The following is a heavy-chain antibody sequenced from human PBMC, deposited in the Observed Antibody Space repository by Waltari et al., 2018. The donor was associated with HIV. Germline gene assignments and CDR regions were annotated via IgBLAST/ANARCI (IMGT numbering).Heavy chain of an antibody. CDR1: GYTFTDNY. D-gene: IGHD2-2*01. J-gene: IGHJ6*02. V-gene: IGHV1-2*02. CDR3: ARGGASTTPRDYSYYGLDV. Sequence: QVELVQSGAEVKTPGASVKVSCKASGYTFTDNYIHWVRQAPGHGLEWMGWINPKSGGTKHAQKFQGRVTMTRDTSMSTVYMEVSRLTSDDTAVYYCARGGASTTPRDYSYYGLDVWGQGTTVTVSS. CDR2: INPKSGGT.